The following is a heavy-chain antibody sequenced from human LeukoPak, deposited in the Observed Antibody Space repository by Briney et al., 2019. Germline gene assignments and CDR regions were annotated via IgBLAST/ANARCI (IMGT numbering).Heavy chain of an antibody. CDR3: ARESRGAHDY. Sequence: GGSLRLSCAASGFTFSNYAMTWVRQAPGKGLEWVANIQQDGSEKYYVDSVKGRFTISRDNAKNSLYLQMNSLRAEDTAVYYCARESRGAHDYWGQGTLVTVSS. J-gene: IGHJ4*02. V-gene: IGHV3-7*03. D-gene: IGHD4/OR15-4a*01. CDR2: IQQDGSEK. CDR1: GFTFSNYA.